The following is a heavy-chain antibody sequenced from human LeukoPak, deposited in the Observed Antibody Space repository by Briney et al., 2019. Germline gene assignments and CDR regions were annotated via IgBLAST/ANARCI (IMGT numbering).Heavy chain of an antibody. CDR1: GFTFSSYA. V-gene: IGHV3-64*01. J-gene: IGHJ4*02. CDR3: ARMTLYGSGTVD. CDR2: ISSNGGST. Sequence: GGSLRLSCAASGFTFSSYAMHWVRQAPGKGLEYVSGISSNGGSTYYANSVKGRFTISRDNSKNIVKLQMGSLRVEDTAVYHCARMTLYGSGTVDWGQGILVTISS. D-gene: IGHD3-10*01.